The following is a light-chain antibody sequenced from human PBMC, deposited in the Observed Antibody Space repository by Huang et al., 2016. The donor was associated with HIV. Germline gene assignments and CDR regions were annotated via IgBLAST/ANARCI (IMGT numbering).Light chain of an antibody. Sequence: EIVVTQSPATLSVSPGEGATLSCRASQYVGTNLAWYQQKPGQSPRLVIHSVSTRATGFPARFSGSGSRTEFTLTITSLQSEDCALYYCQQYYNWPWTFGLGTKVEI. CDR1: QYVGTN. CDR3: QQYYNWPWT. V-gene: IGKV3-15*01. J-gene: IGKJ1*01. CDR2: SVS.